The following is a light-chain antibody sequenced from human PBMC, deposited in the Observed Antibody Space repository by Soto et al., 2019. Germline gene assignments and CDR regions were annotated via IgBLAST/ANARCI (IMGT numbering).Light chain of an antibody. Sequence: DIQMTHAPSTRSGPVGARVPLTHRASQSISSWLAWYQQKPGKAPKLLIYKASTLKSGVPSRFSGSGSGTEFTLTISSLQPDDFATYYCQNYNSYSEAFGQGTKVDIK. CDR2: KAS. V-gene: IGKV1-5*03. J-gene: IGKJ1*01. CDR3: QNYNSYSEA. CDR1: QSISSW.